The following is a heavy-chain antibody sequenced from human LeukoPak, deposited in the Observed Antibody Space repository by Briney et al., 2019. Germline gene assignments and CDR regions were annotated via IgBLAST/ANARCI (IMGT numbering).Heavy chain of an antibody. CDR1: GGSISSSSYY. Sequence: SETLSLTCTVSGGSISSSSYYWGWIRQPPGKGRGWIGSIYYSGSTYYNPSLKSRVTISVDTSKNQFSLKLSSVTAADTAVYYCASSPPTYQLLSVSFDYWGQGTLVTVSS. CDR3: ASSPPTYQLLSVSFDY. J-gene: IGHJ4*02. CDR2: IYYSGST. V-gene: IGHV4-39*01. D-gene: IGHD2-2*01.